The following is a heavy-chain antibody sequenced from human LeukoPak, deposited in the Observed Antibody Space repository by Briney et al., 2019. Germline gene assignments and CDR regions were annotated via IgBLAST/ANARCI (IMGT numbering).Heavy chain of an antibody. D-gene: IGHD6-13*01. Sequence: ASVKVSCKASGYTFTGYYMHWVRQAPGQGLEWMGWINPNSGGTNYAQKFQGRVTMTRDTSISTAHMELSRLRSDDTAVYYCARVTYSSSWHYFDYWGQGTLVTVSS. CDR1: GYTFTGYY. J-gene: IGHJ4*02. CDR3: ARVTYSSSWHYFDY. V-gene: IGHV1-2*02. CDR2: INPNSGGT.